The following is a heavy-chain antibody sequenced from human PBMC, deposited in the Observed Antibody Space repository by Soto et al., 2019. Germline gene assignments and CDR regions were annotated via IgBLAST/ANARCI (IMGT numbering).Heavy chain of an antibody. CDR3: ARDQVGALGFDP. CDR2: ISGSGGST. D-gene: IGHD1-26*01. Sequence: GGSLRLSCAASGFTFSSYAMSWVRQAPGKGLEWVSAISGSGGSTYYADSVKGRFTISRDNAKNSLYLQMNSLRAEDTAVYYCARDQVGALGFDPWGQGTLVTVSS. V-gene: IGHV3-23*01. J-gene: IGHJ5*02. CDR1: GFTFSSYA.